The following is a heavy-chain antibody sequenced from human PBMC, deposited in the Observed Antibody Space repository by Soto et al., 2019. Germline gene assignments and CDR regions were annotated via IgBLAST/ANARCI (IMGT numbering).Heavy chain of an antibody. D-gene: IGHD2-21*01. J-gene: IGHJ4*02. V-gene: IGHV3-11*06. Sequence: QVHLVESGGGLVKPGGSLRLSCATSGFPFNDYYMSWISQATGKGLEWLSHISPKSTYRNYADSVKGRFTISRDNTKSSLFLQMNSLRVDDTAVYYCARGGGGGLFEHWGQGVLVTVSS. CDR3: ARGGGGGLFEH. CDR2: ISPKSTYR. CDR1: GFPFNDYY.